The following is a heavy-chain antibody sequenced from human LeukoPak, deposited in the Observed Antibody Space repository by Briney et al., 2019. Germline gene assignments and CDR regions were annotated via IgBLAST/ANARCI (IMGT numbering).Heavy chain of an antibody. Sequence: RASVKVSCKASGGTFSSYAISWVRQAPGQGLEWMGRIIPIFGTANYAQKFQGRVTITTDESTSTAYMELSSLRSEDTAVYYCARDLNMDGDGAYYHYMDVWGKGTTVTVSS. CDR3: ARDLNMDGDGAYYHYMDV. CDR2: IIPIFGTA. V-gene: IGHV1-69*05. CDR1: GGTFSSYA. D-gene: IGHD4-17*01. J-gene: IGHJ6*03.